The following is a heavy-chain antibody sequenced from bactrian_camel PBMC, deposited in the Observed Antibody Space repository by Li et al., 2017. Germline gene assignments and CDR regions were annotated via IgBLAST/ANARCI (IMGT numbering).Heavy chain of an antibody. V-gene: IGHV3S67*01. J-gene: IGHJ4*01. CDR2: VGRNGDP. CDR1: GLTWTENYC. Sequence: VQLVESGGGSVQSGGSLRLSCVASGLTWTENYCMGWFRQAPGKEREGVAAVGRNGDPDYADSVKGRFTLSQDNAENALYLQMNNLKPEDTAMYFCAADGALSDALHCLDEYTYWGQGTQVTVS. CDR3: AADGALSDALHCLDEYTY. D-gene: IGHD1*01.